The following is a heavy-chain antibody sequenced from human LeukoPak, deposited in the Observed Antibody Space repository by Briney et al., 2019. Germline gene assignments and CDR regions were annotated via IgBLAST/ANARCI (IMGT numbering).Heavy chain of an antibody. D-gene: IGHD3-22*01. CDR1: GGSISSSSYY. Sequence: SETLSLTCTVSGGSISSSSYYWGWIRQPPGEGLEWIGSIYYSGSTYYNPSLKSRVTISVDTSKNQFSLKLSSVTAADTAVYYCASPDYYDSSGPVDYWGQGTLVTVSS. J-gene: IGHJ4*02. CDR3: ASPDYYDSSGPVDY. CDR2: IYYSGST. V-gene: IGHV4-39*01.